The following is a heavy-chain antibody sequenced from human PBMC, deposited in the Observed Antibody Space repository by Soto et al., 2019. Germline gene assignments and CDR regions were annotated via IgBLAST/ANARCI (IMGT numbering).Heavy chain of an antibody. Sequence: GASVKVSCKASGGTFSSYAISWVRQAPGQGLEWMGGIVPIFGTANYAQKFQGRVTITADESTSTAYMELSSLRSEDTAVYYCARGMAPLPRMGYFDYWGQGTLVTVS. V-gene: IGHV1-69*13. J-gene: IGHJ4*02. CDR2: IVPIFGTA. D-gene: IGHD2-8*01. CDR3: ARGMAPLPRMGYFDY. CDR1: GGTFSSYA.